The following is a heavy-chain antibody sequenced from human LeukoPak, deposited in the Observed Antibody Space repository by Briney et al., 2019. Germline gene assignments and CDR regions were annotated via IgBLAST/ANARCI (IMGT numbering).Heavy chain of an antibody. CDR2: IWYDGSNK. CDR1: GFSFNDYG. V-gene: IGHV3-33*01. D-gene: IGHD3-10*01. J-gene: IGHJ4*02. Sequence: GGSLRLSCAASGFSFNDYGMHWVRQAPGKGLEWVAPIWYDGSNKYYGDSVRGRFTISRDNSKNTLYLQMNSLRAEDTAVYYCARPGYYGSGNYYGFDYWGQGTLVTVSS. CDR3: ARPGYYGSGNYYGFDY.